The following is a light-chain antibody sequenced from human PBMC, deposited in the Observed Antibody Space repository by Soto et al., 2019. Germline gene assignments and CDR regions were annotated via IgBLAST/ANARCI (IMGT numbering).Light chain of an antibody. CDR2: GTS. J-gene: IGKJ2*01. Sequence: EIVLTQSPGTLSLSPGERATLSCRASQSVSSSYLAWYQQKPGQDPRLLIYGTSSRPTGIPDRFSGSGSGTDFILTISRLEPEDFAVYYCQQYSDSVYTFGQGTKLEI. CDR1: QSVSSSY. V-gene: IGKV3-20*01. CDR3: QQYSDSVYT.